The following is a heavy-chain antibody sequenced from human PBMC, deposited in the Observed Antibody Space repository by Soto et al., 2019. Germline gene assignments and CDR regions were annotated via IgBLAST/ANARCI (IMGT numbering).Heavy chain of an antibody. CDR2: FVPIFGTA. CDR3: ARVTYYYDSSGYKSSYYYYGMDV. J-gene: IGHJ6*02. CDR1: GGTFSRSA. D-gene: IGHD3-22*01. V-gene: IGHV1-69*13. Sequence: SVKVSCNASGGTFSRSAISWVRQAPGQGXEWMGGFVPIFGTANYAQKFQGSVTITAGESTSTAYIELSRLRSEDTAVYYCARVTYYYDSSGYKSSYYYYGMDVWGQGATVTVS.